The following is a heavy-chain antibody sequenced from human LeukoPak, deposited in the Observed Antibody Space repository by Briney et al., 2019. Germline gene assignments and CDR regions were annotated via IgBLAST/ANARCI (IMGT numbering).Heavy chain of an antibody. CDR3: ARLIAAAGTVNWFDP. J-gene: IGHJ5*02. CDR2: MNPNNGNI. V-gene: IGHV1-8*03. Sequence: ASVKVSCKASGYTFTSYDINWLRQATGQGLEWMGWMNPNNGNIGYAQKFKGRVTITRNTSISTAYMELSSLRSEDTAVYYCARLIAAAGTVNWFDPWGQGTLVTVSS. D-gene: IGHD6-13*01. CDR1: GYTFTSYD.